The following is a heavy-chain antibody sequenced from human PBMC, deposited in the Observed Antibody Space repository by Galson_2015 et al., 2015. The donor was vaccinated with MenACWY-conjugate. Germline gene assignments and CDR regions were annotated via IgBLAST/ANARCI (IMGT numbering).Heavy chain of an antibody. J-gene: IGHJ4*02. CDR3: ARHWGARWFETYHFDS. CDR2: TYPGDSIT. V-gene: IGHV5-51*01. CDR1: GYSFSNYW. D-gene: IGHD3-10*01. Sequence: QSGAEVKRPGESLKISCEGSGYSFSNYWIAWVRQMPGKGLEWMGITYPGDSITKYSPSFQGQVAISADKSINTAYLQWSSLKASDTAMYYCARHWGARWFETYHFDSWGQGTLVTVSS.